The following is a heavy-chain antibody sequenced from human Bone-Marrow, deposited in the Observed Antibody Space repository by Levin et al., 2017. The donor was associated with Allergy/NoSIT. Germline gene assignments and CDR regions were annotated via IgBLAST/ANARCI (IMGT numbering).Heavy chain of an antibody. CDR2: MKHDGGEK. Sequence: GESLKISCAASAISFSAHWMTWVRQAPGKGLEWVANMKHDGGEKYYGDSVKGRFTISRDTANNSLYLQMDNLRAEDTAVYYCLSGVNFVDSWGLGTLVTVSS. CDR1: AISFSAHW. CDR3: LSGVNFVDS. J-gene: IGHJ5*01. V-gene: IGHV3-7*01. D-gene: IGHD3-10*01.